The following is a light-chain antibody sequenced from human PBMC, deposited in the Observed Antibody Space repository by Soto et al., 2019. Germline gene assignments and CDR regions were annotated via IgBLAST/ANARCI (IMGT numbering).Light chain of an antibody. CDR1: ESISSHY. Sequence: EVVLMQSPDTLSLSPGERATLSCRASESISSHYIAWYQHKPGQAPRLLLFGASTRATGIPDRFSGSWSGTDFTLTISRLEPEDFAMYYCQNFGDSPFTFGPGDQVGYQT. V-gene: IGKV3-20*01. CDR2: GAS. CDR3: QNFGDSPFT. J-gene: IGKJ3*01.